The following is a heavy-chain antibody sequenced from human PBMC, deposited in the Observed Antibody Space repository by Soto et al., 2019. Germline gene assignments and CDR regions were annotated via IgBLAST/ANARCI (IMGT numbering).Heavy chain of an antibody. D-gene: IGHD1-26*01. CDR2: IYWDDEK. CDR1: GFSLSDNGVG. J-gene: IGHJ3*02. Sequence: QITLKESGPTLVKRTQTLTLTCTFSGFSLSDNGVGVGWIRQPPGKALEWLALIYWDDEKIYSPSLKTRLTITKDTSKNQVLLTMTNMDPVDTATYYCAHRLTWDSFDIWGQVTMVTVSS. CDR3: AHRLTWDSFDI. V-gene: IGHV2-5*02.